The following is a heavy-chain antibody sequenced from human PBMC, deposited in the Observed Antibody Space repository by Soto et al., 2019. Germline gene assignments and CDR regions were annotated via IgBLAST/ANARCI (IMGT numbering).Heavy chain of an antibody. V-gene: IGHV3-23*01. CDR1: GFTFNNYA. J-gene: IGHJ5*02. D-gene: IGHD2-2*01. Sequence: GVLRLSCAASGFTFNNYAMTWVRRAPGKGLEWVSSISASGGGTFYADSVKGRFIISRDSSKDTLYLQMNSLRVEDTAVYYCAKSRTATTSCYGSWGQGARVTASS. CDR3: AKSRTATTSCYGS. CDR2: ISASGGGT.